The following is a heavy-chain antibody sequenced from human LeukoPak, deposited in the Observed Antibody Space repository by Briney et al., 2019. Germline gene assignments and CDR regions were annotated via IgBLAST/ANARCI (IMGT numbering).Heavy chain of an antibody. Sequence: SVKVSCKASGGTFSSYAISWVRQAPGQGLEWMGGIIPIFGTANYAQKFQGRVTITTDESTSTAYMELSSLRSEDTAVYYCVMSGSAAPEDWFDPWGQGTLVTVSS. J-gene: IGHJ5*02. CDR1: GGTFSSYA. CDR3: VMSGSAAPEDWFDP. D-gene: IGHD2-2*01. V-gene: IGHV1-69*05. CDR2: IIPIFGTA.